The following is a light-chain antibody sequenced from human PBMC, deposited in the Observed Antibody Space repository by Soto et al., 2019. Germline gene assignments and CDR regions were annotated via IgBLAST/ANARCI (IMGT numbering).Light chain of an antibody. Sequence: EIVLTQSPATLSLSPGERATLPCRASQSVSSYLAWYQQKPGQAPRVLIYGASSRATGIPDRFSGSGSGADFTLTISRLEPEDFAVYYCQQYTTSPFTFGPGTKVDIK. CDR2: GAS. J-gene: IGKJ3*01. CDR1: QSVSSY. V-gene: IGKV3-20*01. CDR3: QQYTTSPFT.